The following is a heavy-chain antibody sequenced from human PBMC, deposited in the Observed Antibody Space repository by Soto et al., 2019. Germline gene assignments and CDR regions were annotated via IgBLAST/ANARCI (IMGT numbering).Heavy chain of an antibody. V-gene: IGHV1-18*01. CDR1: GYTFTSYG. CDR3: ARGGLITIFGVVIPQLDYYGMDV. Sequence: ASVKVSCKASGYTFTSYGISWVRQAPGQGLEWMGWTSAYNGNTNYAQKLQGRVTMTTDTSTSTAYMELRSLRSDDTAVYYCARGGLITIFGVVIPQLDYYGMDVWGQGTTVTVSS. J-gene: IGHJ6*02. CDR2: TSAYNGNT. D-gene: IGHD3-3*01.